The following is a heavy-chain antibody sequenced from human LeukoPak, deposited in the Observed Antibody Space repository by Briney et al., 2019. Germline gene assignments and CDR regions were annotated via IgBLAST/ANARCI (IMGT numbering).Heavy chain of an antibody. V-gene: IGHV4-4*07. CDR3: ARHKRAAEDYYYMDV. CDR2: IYTSGSP. J-gene: IGHJ6*03. Sequence: PSETLSLTCTVSGGSISSYDWSWIRQPAGKGLEWIGRIYTSGSPNYNPSLKSRVTMSVDTSKNQFSLKLSSVTAADTAVYYCARHKRAAEDYYYMDVWGKGTTVTISS. CDR1: GGSISSYD. D-gene: IGHD6-13*01.